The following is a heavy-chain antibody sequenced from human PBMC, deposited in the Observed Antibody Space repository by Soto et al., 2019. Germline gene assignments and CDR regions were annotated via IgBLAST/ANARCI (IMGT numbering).Heavy chain of an antibody. CDR3: ARDRYFDY. CDR1: GFTFSSYS. CDR2: ISSSSSYI. Sequence: PGGSLRLSCAASGFTFSSYSMNWVRQAPGKGLEWVSSISSSSSYIYYAESVKGRFTISRDNAKNSLYLQMNSLRAEDTAVYYCARDRYFDYWGQGTLVTVSS. J-gene: IGHJ4*02. V-gene: IGHV3-21*01.